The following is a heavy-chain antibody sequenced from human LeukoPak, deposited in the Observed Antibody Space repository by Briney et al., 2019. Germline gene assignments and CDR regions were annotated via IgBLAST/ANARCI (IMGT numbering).Heavy chain of an antibody. V-gene: IGHV4-34*01. CDR1: GGSFSGYY. CDR3: ARGLYYKNY. J-gene: IGHJ4*02. CDR2: INHSGST. D-gene: IGHD3-22*01. Sequence: SETLSLTCAAYGGSFSGYYWSWIRQPPGKGLEWIGEINHSGSTNYNPSLKSRVTISVDTSKNQFSLKLSSVTAADTAVYYCARGLYYKNYWGQGTLVTVSS.